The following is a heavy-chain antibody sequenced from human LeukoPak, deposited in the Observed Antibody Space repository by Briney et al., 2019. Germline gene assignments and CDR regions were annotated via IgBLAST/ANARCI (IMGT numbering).Heavy chain of an antibody. CDR3: ARDRLYDFWSGLGAFDI. Sequence: PGRSLRLSCAASGFTFSAYSAHWVRQAPGKGLEWVAIISYDGNNRYYADSVEGRFTISRDNSTLYLQMNSLRSEDTAVYYCARDRLYDFWSGLGAFDIWGQGTMVTVSS. J-gene: IGHJ3*02. D-gene: IGHD3-3*01. V-gene: IGHV3-30*03. CDR1: GFTFSAYS. CDR2: ISYDGNNR.